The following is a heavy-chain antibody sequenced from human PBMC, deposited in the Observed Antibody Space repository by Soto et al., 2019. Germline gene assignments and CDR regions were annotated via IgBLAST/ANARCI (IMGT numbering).Heavy chain of an antibody. J-gene: IGHJ4*01. Sequence: EVQLVESGGGLVQPGGSQRLSCAASGFTFSDHYMDWVRQAPGKGLEWVGRIRNKGKSYTTAYAASVKGRFTISRDDSKDALYLQMNSLKTEDTAIYYCARDSGKGAYFDYWGHGTLATVSS. D-gene: IGHD1-26*01. CDR2: IRNKGKSYTT. V-gene: IGHV3-72*01. CDR1: GFTFSDHY. CDR3: ARDSGKGAYFDY.